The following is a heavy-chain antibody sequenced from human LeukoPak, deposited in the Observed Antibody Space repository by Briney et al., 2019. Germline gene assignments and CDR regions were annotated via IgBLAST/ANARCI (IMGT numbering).Heavy chain of an antibody. V-gene: IGHV4-59*01. Sequence: SETLSLTCSVSGGSISSYYWSWIRQPPGKGLEWVGYIYYSGYTNYNPSLKSRVTMSVDTSKNQFSLQLSSGTAADTAVYYCARGQAVAGVWGQGSLVTVSS. D-gene: IGHD6-19*01. CDR2: IYYSGYT. J-gene: IGHJ4*02. CDR3: ARGQAVAGV. CDR1: GGSISSYY.